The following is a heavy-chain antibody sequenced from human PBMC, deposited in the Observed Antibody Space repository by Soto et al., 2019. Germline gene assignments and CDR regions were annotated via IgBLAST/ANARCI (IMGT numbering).Heavy chain of an antibody. CDR1: GFTFSNYE. CDR3: AKDRVVVPATDMDV. Sequence: GGSLRLSCAASGFTFSNYEMHWVRQAPGKGLEYVSGISNNGAHTDYAKSVKGRFTISRDNSKNTLYLQMGSLRAEDMAVYYCAKDRVVVPATDMDVSGKGTTVTVSS. CDR2: ISNNGAHT. D-gene: IGHD2-2*01. V-gene: IGHV3-64*01. J-gene: IGHJ6*03.